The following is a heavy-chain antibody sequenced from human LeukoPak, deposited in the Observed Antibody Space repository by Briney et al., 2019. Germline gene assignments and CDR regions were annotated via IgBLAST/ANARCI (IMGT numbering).Heavy chain of an antibody. Sequence: GGSLRLSCAASGFTFSKYWMLWGRQAPGKGLESVSRINTDGTVTTYADSVKGRFTVSRDNADNTMLLQMNSVRDEDTAVYYCATKQWLAPPPDSWGQGTPVTVSS. D-gene: IGHD6-19*01. J-gene: IGHJ4*02. CDR2: INTDGTVT. CDR1: GFTFSKYW. V-gene: IGHV3-74*01. CDR3: ATKQWLAPPPDS.